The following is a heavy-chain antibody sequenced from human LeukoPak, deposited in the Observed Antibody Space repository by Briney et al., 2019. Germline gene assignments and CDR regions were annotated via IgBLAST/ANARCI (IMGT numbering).Heavy chain of an antibody. CDR2: VTSYNGDT. CDR3: AKDWHILTGRNCFDP. V-gene: IGHV1-18*01. J-gene: IGHJ5*02. Sequence: ASVTVSCKAPGYTFNNYGISWVRQAPGQGLEWMGWVTSYNGDTNYAQKFQGRVTMSADTSTSTAYMELRSLRFDDTAIYYCAKDWHILTGRNCFDPWGQGTLVTVSS. CDR1: GYTFNNYG. D-gene: IGHD3-9*01.